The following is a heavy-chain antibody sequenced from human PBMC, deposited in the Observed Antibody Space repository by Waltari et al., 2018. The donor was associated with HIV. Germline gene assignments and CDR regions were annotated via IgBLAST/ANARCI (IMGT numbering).Heavy chain of an antibody. D-gene: IGHD2-21*01. J-gene: IGHJ3*02. CDR3: ARAAISGATKGAFDI. CDR2: IYHSGNT. V-gene: IGHV4-38-2*01. CDR1: GYSLSSGSF. Sequence: QVQLQESGPGLVKPSKTLSLTCDVSGYSLSSGSFWGWIRQPPGKGLGWIGSIYHSGNTYYNPSLKSRVTKSVDTSKNQFSLKLSSVTAADTAVYYCARAAISGATKGAFDIWGQGTMVTVSS.